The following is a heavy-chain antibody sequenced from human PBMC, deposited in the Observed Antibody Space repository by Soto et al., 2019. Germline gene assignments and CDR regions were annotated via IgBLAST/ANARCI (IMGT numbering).Heavy chain of an antibody. CDR1: GFTFISYW. V-gene: IGHV3-7*01. J-gene: IGHJ6*02. CDR2: IKQDGSEK. CDR3: ARDRSGDFWSGYYHYYYGMDV. D-gene: IGHD3-3*01. Sequence: PGGSLRLSCAASGFTFISYWMSWVRQAPGKGLEWVANIKQDGSEKYYVDSVKGRFTISRDNAKNSLYLRMNSLRAEDTAVYYCARDRSGDFWSGYYHYYYGMDVWGQGTTVTVSS.